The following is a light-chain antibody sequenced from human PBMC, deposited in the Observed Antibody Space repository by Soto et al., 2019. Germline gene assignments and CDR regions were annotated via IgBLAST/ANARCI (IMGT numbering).Light chain of an antibody. CDR1: EASSNY. Sequence: IQLTQSPSSLSASMGDRVTIAFRASEASSNYLGWYQQKPGEAPKLLIYCASTLQGGVPSRFSGSGSGTDFTLTVSSLQPEDLATYYCQQLFSYPPTFGPGTKVDI. J-gene: IGKJ3*01. V-gene: IGKV1-9*01. CDR2: CAS. CDR3: QQLFSYPPT.